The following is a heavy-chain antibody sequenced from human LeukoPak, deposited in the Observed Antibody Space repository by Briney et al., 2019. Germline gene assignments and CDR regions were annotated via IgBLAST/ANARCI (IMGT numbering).Heavy chain of an antibody. D-gene: IGHD6-19*01. V-gene: IGHV4-59*08. CDR3: AKLVSSGWYYDY. CDR1: GGSISSCY. CDR2: IYHTGST. J-gene: IGHJ4*02. Sequence: SETLSLTCTVSGGSISSCYWSWIRQSPGKGLEWIGYIYHTGSTYYNPSLKSRVTISVGTSKNQFSLKLSSVTAADTAVYYCAKLVSSGWYYDYWGQGTLVTVSS.